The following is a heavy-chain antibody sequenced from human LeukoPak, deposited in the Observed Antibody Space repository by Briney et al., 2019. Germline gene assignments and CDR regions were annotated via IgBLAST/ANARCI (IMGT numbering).Heavy chain of an antibody. CDR1: GFTFSSYS. J-gene: IGHJ4*02. V-gene: IGHV3-21*04. CDR2: ISSSSSYI. CDR3: TRHNSYYDILTGYSSYIN. Sequence: GGSLRLSCAASGFTFSSYSMNWVRQAPGKGLEWVSSISSSSSYIYYADSVKGRFTISRDNAKNSLYLQMNSLKTEDTAVYYCTRHNSYYDILTGYSSYINWGQGTLVTVSS. D-gene: IGHD3-9*01.